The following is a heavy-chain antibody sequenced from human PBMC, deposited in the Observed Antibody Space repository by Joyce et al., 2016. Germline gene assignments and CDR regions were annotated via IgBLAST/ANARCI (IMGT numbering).Heavy chain of an antibody. J-gene: IGHJ4*02. CDR2: IGSSGSIK. CDR1: GFIFSKYG. Sequence: EVQLVQSGGGLVQPGGSLRLSCAGSGFIFSKYGINWVRQAHGKWLEWCSYIGSSGSIKQYADSVEGRFTSSRDNGKNSLYLQMNSLRAEDTAVYYCARDGRSSGGDYWGQGNLVTVSS. CDR3: ARDGRSSGGDY. V-gene: IGHV3-48*01. D-gene: IGHD6-19*01.